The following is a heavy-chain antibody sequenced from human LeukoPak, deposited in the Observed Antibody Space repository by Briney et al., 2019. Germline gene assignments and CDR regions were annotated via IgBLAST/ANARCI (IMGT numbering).Heavy chain of an antibody. J-gene: IGHJ4*02. Sequence: ASAKVSCKASGGTFSSYAISWVRQAPGQGLEWMGGVIPIFGTANYAQKFQGRVTITADEYTSTAYMELSSLRSEDTAVYYCARATVADFDYWGQGTLVTVSS. CDR3: ARATVADFDY. CDR1: GGTFSSYA. CDR2: VIPIFGTA. V-gene: IGHV1-69*13. D-gene: IGHD4-11*01.